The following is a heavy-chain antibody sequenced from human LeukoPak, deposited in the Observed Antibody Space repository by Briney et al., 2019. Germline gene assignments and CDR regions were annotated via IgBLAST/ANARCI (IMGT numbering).Heavy chain of an antibody. CDR3: ARDWCGGGSCYYFDH. CDR1: RFTFTDYG. CDR2: IWYDGSGK. D-gene: IGHD2-15*01. J-gene: IGHJ4*02. V-gene: IGHV3-33*01. Sequence: GGSLRLSCAASRFTFTDYGMHWVRQPPGKGLEWVALIWYDGSGKYYADSVKGRFTISRDNSKNTLYLQMNSLRAEDTAMYYCARDWCGGGSCYYFDHWGQGTLVTVSS.